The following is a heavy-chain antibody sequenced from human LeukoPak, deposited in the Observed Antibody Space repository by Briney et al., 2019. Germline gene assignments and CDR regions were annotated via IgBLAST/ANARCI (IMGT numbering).Heavy chain of an antibody. CDR2: IRYDGSNK. J-gene: IGHJ4*02. CDR3: ARDQTPFY. CDR1: GFTFSSYG. D-gene: IGHD2-15*01. Sequence: GGSLRLSCAASGFTFSSYGMHWVRQAPGKGLEWVAFIRYDGSNKYYADSVKGRFTISRDNSKNTLYLHVNSLRPEDTAVYYCARDQTPFYWGQGSLVTVSS. V-gene: IGHV3-30*02.